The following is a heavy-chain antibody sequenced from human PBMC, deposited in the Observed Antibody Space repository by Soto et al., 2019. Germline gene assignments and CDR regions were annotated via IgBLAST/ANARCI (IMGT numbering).Heavy chain of an antibody. CDR1: GGTFSSYT. J-gene: IGHJ4*02. D-gene: IGHD2-15*01. CDR3: ARDRREYCSGGSCFDY. CDR2: IIPILGIA. Sequence: QVQLVQSGAEVKKPGSSVKVSCKASGGTFSSYTISWVRQAPGQGLEWMGRIIPILGIANYAQKFQGRVTITADKSTSTAYMELSSLRSEDTAVYYCARDRREYCSGGSCFDYWGQGTMVTVSS. V-gene: IGHV1-69*08.